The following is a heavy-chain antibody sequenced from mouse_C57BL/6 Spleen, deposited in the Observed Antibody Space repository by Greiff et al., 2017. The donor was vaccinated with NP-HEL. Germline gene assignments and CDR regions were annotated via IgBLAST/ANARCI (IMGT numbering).Heavy chain of an antibody. CDR2: LRNKANGYTT. CDR1: GFTFTDYY. CDR3: ARYSPYGSSHWYFDV. Sequence: EVMLVESGGGLVQPGGSLSLSCAAPGFTFTDYYMSWVRQPPGKALEWLGFLRNKANGYTTEYSASVKGRFTISRDNSQSILYLQMNALRAEDSATYYCARYSPYGSSHWYFDVWGTGTTVTVSS. J-gene: IGHJ1*03. V-gene: IGHV7-3*01. D-gene: IGHD1-1*01.